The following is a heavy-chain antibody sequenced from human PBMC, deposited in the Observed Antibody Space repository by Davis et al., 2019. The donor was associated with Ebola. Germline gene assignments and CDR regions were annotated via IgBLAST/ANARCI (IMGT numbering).Heavy chain of an antibody. V-gene: IGHV1-69*13. D-gene: IGHD2-15*01. CDR1: RGSINNCV. CDR2: IIPMLGMV. CDR3: AREGFDEGVQIA. J-gene: IGHJ4*02. Sequence: AASVTVSCKASRGSINNCVITWVRQAPGQGLEWVGGIIPMLGMVKYAQKFQGRVTIIADGSTNTAYMELNTLTSEDTAIYYCAREGFDEGVQIAWGQGTLITVSS.